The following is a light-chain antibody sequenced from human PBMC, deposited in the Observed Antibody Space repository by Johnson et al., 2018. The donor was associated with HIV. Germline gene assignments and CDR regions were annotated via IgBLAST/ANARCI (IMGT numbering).Light chain of an antibody. Sequence: QSVLTQPPSVSAAPGQKVTISCSGSSSNIGDNYVSWYQQLPGTAPKLLIYDNNNRPSGIPDRFSGSKSGPSATLGITGLQTGDEADHYCGTWDSSLRAYVFGTGTKVTVL. CDR1: SSNIGDNY. CDR3: GTWDSSLRAYV. J-gene: IGLJ1*01. CDR2: DNN. V-gene: IGLV1-51*01.